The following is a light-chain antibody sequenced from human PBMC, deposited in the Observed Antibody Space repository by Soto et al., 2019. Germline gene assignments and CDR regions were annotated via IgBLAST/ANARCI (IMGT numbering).Light chain of an antibody. J-gene: IGLJ1*01. Sequence: QSALTQPPSASGSPGQSVTISCTGTSSDVGAYNYVSWYQQHPGKAPKVMIYEVSKRPSGVPDRFSGSKSDNTASLTVSGLQAEDEADYYCSSYADTNNFYVFGTGTKVTVL. CDR3: SSYADTNNFYV. CDR2: EVS. V-gene: IGLV2-8*01. CDR1: SSDVGAYNY.